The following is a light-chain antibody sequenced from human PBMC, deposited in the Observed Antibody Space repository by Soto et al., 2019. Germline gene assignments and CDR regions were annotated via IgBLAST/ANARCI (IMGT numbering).Light chain of an antibody. CDR1: RSVSSY. Sequence: EIVMTQSPATLSVSPGERATLSCRATRSVSSYLAWYQQKPGQAPRLLIYGASTRATAIPARFTGSGSGTEFTLTISSLQSEDFAVYYCQQYNNWPITFGPGARLEI. J-gene: IGKJ5*01. CDR3: QQYNNWPIT. CDR2: GAS. V-gene: IGKV3-15*01.